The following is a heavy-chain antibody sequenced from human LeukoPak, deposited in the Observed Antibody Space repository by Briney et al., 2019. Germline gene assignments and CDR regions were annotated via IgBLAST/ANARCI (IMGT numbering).Heavy chain of an antibody. D-gene: IGHD6-6*01. CDR2: INPNSGGT. Sequence: ASVKVSCKAAGYTFTGYYVHWVRQAPGQGLEWMGWINPNSGGTNYAQKFQGRVTMTRDMSTSTVYMELSSLRSEDTAVYYCARDSYYSSSSLGFDYWGQGTLVTVSS. CDR1: GYTFTGYY. J-gene: IGHJ4*02. V-gene: IGHV1-2*02. CDR3: ARDSYYSSSSLGFDY.